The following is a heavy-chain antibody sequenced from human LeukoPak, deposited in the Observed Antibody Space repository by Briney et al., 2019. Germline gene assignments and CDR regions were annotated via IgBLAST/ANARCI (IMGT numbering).Heavy chain of an antibody. CDR1: GFTFSSYA. CDR2: ISGSGGST. V-gene: IGHV3-23*01. CDR3: AKVEYYDFWSGYEKGFCDY. Sequence: GGSLRLSCAASGFTFSSYAMSWVRQAPGKGLEWVSAISGSGGSTYYADSVKGRFTISRDNSKNTLYLQMNSLRAEDTAVYYCAKVEYYDFWSGYEKGFCDYWGQGTLVTVSS. J-gene: IGHJ4*02. D-gene: IGHD3-3*01.